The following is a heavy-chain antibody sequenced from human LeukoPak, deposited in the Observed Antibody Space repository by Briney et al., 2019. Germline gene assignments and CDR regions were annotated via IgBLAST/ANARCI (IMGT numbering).Heavy chain of an antibody. CDR3: ARDSNYCSGGSCYGGAFDI. CDR1: GFTFSSYG. Sequence: GGSLRLSCAASGFTFSSYGMHWVRQAPGKGLEWVAVISYDGSNKYYADSVKGRFTISRDNSKNTLYLQMNSLRAEDTAVYYCARDSNYCSGGSCYGGAFDIWGQGTMVTVSS. J-gene: IGHJ3*02. V-gene: IGHV3-30*19. D-gene: IGHD2-15*01. CDR2: ISYDGSNK.